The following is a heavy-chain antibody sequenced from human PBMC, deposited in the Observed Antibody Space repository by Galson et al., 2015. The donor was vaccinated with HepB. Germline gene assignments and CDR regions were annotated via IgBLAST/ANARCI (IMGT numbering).Heavy chain of an antibody. CDR3: ARDLGYCSSTSCQGWYYFDY. Sequence: SVKVSCKASGYTFTSYAMHWVRQAPGQRLEWMGRINAGNGNTKYSQKFQGRVTITRDTSASTAYMELSSLRSEDTAVYYCARDLGYCSSTSCQGWYYFDYWGQGTLVTVSS. CDR1: GYTFTSYA. D-gene: IGHD2-2*03. V-gene: IGHV1-3*01. J-gene: IGHJ4*02. CDR2: INAGNGNT.